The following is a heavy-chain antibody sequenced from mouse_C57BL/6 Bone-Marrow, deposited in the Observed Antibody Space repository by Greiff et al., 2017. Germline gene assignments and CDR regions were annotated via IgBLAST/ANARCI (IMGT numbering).Heavy chain of an antibody. V-gene: IGHV1-81*01. J-gene: IGHJ4*01. CDR1: GYTFTSYG. Sequence: QVQLQQSGAELARPGASVKLSCKASGYTFTSYGISWVKQRTGQGLEWIGEIYPRSGNTYYNEKFKGKATLTADQSSSTAYMELRSLTSEDSAVYFCARGNLLHAMDYWGQGTSVTVSS. CDR2: IYPRSGNT. CDR3: ARGNLLHAMDY. D-gene: IGHD1-1*01.